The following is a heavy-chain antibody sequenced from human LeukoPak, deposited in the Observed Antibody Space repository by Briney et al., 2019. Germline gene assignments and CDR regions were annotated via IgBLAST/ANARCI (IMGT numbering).Heavy chain of an antibody. Sequence: SGGSLRLSCAASGYTVSSNYMSWVRQAPGKGLEYVSAMSSNGGSTYYANSVKGRFTISRDNSKNTLYLQMGSLRAEDMAVYYCARDRKTDDAFDIWGQGTMVTVSS. D-gene: IGHD1-14*01. CDR2: MSSNGGST. V-gene: IGHV3-64*01. CDR1: GYTVSSNY. J-gene: IGHJ3*02. CDR3: ARDRKTDDAFDI.